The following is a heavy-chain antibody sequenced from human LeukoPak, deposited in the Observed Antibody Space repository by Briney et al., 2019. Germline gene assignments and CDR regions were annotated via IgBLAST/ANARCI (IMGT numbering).Heavy chain of an antibody. CDR1: GGSISSYY. J-gene: IGHJ4*02. Sequence: SETLSLTCTVSGGSISSYYWSWIRQPPGKGLEWIGYINYSGSTNYNPSLKSRVTISVDTSKNQFSLKLSSVTAADTAVYYCARNGSSGYMDSWGQGTLVTVSS. D-gene: IGHD3-22*01. CDR2: INYSGST. V-gene: IGHV4-59*08. CDR3: ARNGSSGYMDS.